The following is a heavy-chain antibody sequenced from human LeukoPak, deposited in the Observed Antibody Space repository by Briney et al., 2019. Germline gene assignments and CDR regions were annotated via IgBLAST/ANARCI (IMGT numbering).Heavy chain of an antibody. J-gene: IGHJ4*02. CDR3: AKENVLYSGSYGNPDY. CDR2: VSYDGSNK. Sequence: GGSLRLSCAASGFTFSNYGMHWVRQAPGKGLEWVAVVSYDGSNKHYADSVKGRFTISRDNAKNTLHLQMNSLRAEDTAVYYCAKENVLYSGSYGNPDYWGQGTLVTVSS. V-gene: IGHV3-30*18. CDR1: GFTFSNYG. D-gene: IGHD1-26*01.